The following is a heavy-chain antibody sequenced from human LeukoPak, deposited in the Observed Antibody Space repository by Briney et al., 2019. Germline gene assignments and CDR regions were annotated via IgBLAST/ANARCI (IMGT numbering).Heavy chain of an antibody. CDR2: ISAGGENT. Sequence: GESLRLSCAASGFTFTSYAMSWVRQAPGKGLEWVSAISAGGENTDYADSVKGRFTISRDNSKNTLYLQVNSLRAEDTAAYYCAKSEGSSSARLFDYWGQGTLVTV. V-gene: IGHV3-23*01. CDR1: GFTFTSYA. J-gene: IGHJ4*02. CDR3: AKSEGSSSARLFDY. D-gene: IGHD6-19*01.